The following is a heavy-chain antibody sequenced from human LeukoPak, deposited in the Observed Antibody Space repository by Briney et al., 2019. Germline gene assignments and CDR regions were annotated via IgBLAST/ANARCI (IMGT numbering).Heavy chain of an antibody. CDR3: ARDVGWELWSGYYLYLDY. J-gene: IGHJ4*02. CDR2: IKQDGSEK. V-gene: IGHV3-7*01. CDR1: GFIFDKYW. D-gene: IGHD3-3*01. Sequence: PGGSLRLSCAASGFIFDKYWMSWVRQAPGKGLEWVANIKQDGSEKYYVDSVKGRFTISRDNAKNSLYLQMNSLRAEDTAVYYCARDVGWELWSGYYLYLDYWGQGTLVTVSS.